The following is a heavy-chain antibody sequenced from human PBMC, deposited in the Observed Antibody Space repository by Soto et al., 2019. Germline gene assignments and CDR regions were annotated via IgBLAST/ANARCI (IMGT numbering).Heavy chain of an antibody. CDR2: INAGNGNT. J-gene: IGHJ4*02. CDR3: ARSPYSSGLYYFDF. CDR1: GYTFTNYA. Sequence: GASVKVSCKASGYTFTNYAMHWVRQAPGQRLEWMGWINAGNGNTKYSQKFQGRVTITRDTSASIAYMELSSLRSEDTAVYYCARSPYSSGLYYFDFWGQATLVTVSS. V-gene: IGHV1-3*01. D-gene: IGHD6-19*01.